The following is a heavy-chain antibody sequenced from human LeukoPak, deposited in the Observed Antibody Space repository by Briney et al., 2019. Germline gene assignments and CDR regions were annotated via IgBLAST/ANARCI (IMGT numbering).Heavy chain of an antibody. V-gene: IGHV1-2*02. CDR1: GYTFTAYY. D-gene: IGHD5-12*01. CDR2: ISPKSGGT. CDR3: ARCGVVATMSKDDAFDI. J-gene: IGHJ3*02. Sequence: ASVKVSCKASGYTFTAYYLHWVRQAPGQGLEWMGWISPKSGGTYYAQNFQGRVTMTRDTSISTAYMELNSLISDDTAVYYCARCGVVATMSKDDAFDIWGQGTMVTVSS.